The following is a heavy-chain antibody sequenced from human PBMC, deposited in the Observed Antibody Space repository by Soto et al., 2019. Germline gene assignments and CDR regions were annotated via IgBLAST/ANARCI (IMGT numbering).Heavy chain of an antibody. CDR2: IYYSGSS. Sequence: SETLSLTCTVSGGSISSSSYYWGWIRQPPGQGLEWIGSIYYSGSSYYNPSIKSRVTISVDTSKNQFSLKLSSVTAADTAVYYCARVMPIVVVPAAIDYWGQGTLVTVSS. CDR1: GGSISSSSYY. D-gene: IGHD2-2*01. CDR3: ARVMPIVVVPAAIDY. V-gene: IGHV4-39*07. J-gene: IGHJ4*02.